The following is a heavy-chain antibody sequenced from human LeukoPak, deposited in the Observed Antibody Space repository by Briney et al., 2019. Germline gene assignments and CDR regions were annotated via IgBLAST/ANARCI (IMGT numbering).Heavy chain of an antibody. CDR2: ISGSGYYS. D-gene: IGHD3-10*01. V-gene: IGHV3-23*01. Sequence: GGSLRLSCAASEFTFDNYAMSWVRQAPGKGLEWVSVISGSGYYSYYADSVKGRFTVSRDNAKNSVYLQMTSLSVEDTAIYYCAREGTGGFDMWGQGTMVSVSP. J-gene: IGHJ3*02. CDR3: AREGTGGFDM. CDR1: EFTFDNYA.